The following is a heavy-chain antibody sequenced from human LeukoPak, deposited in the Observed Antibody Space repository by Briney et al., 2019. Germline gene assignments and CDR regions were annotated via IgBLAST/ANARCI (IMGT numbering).Heavy chain of an antibody. Sequence: PSESLSLTCTVSGGSISSYYWSWIRQPPGKRLECIGYIYYSGSTIYNPSLKSRVTISVDTSKNQFSLKLSSVTAADTAVYYCARLYGAAGYWYFDLWGRGTLVTVSS. CDR3: ARLYGAAGYWYFDL. D-gene: IGHD6-13*01. V-gene: IGHV4-59*08. CDR2: IYYSGST. CDR1: GGSISSYY. J-gene: IGHJ2*01.